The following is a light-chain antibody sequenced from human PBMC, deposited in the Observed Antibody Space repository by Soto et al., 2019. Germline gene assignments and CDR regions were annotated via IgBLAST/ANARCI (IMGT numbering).Light chain of an antibody. Sequence: EIVLTQSPATLSLSPWERATLSCRASQSVKTFLVWYQQRPGQAPRLLIYGASNRATGIPDRFSGSGSGTDFTLTISRLEPEDFAVYYCQQYNNWPPITFGQGTRLEIK. V-gene: IGKV3-11*01. CDR1: QSVKTF. CDR3: QQYNNWPPIT. J-gene: IGKJ5*01. CDR2: GAS.